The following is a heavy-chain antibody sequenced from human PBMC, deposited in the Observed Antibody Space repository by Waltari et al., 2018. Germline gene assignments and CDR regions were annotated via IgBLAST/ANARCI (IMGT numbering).Heavy chain of an antibody. CDR2: VYFNGNT. D-gene: IGHD2-2*01. V-gene: IGHV4-39*01. J-gene: IGHJ3*01. CDR3: ACLRSYSSSWPDIFDV. Sequence: QLQPQESGPGLVTPSATLSLPCSVAGVAIPRSSSWGWIRQPPGKGLEWMGSVYFNGNTYYSPSLKSRLTISVDTSKDQCSLSLSSVTAADTAVYYCACLRSYSSSWPDIFDVWGQGTKVTVSS. CDR1: GVAIPRSSS.